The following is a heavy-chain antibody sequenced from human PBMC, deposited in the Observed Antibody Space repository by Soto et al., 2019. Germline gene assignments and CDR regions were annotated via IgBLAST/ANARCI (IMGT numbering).Heavy chain of an antibody. CDR2: INHSGST. Sequence: SETLSLTCAVYGGSFSGYYWSWIRQPPGKGLEWIGEINHSGSTNYNPSLKSRVTISVDTSKNQFSLKLSSVTAADTAVYYCAIAAPRYCSGGSSYFPRDYWGRGTLVT. CDR1: GGSFSGYY. CDR3: AIAAPRYCSGGSSYFPRDY. D-gene: IGHD2-15*01. V-gene: IGHV4-34*01. J-gene: IGHJ4*02.